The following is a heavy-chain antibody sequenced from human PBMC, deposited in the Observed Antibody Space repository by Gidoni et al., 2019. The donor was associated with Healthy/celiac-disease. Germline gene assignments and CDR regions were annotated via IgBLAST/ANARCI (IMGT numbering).Heavy chain of an antibody. D-gene: IGHD3-9*01. V-gene: IGHV4-31*03. CDR3: ARGGYFDEAFDI. J-gene: IGHJ3*02. Sequence: QVQLQEPGPGLVKPPQTLSFTCTVSRGSISSGGYYWSWIRQHPGKGLEWIGYIYYSGSTYYNPSLKSRVTISVDTSKNQFSLKLSSVTAADTAVYYCARGGYFDEAFDIWGQGTMVTVSS. CDR2: IYYSGST. CDR1: RGSISSGGYY.